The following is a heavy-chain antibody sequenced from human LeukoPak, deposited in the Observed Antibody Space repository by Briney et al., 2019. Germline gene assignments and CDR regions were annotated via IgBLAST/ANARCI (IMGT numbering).Heavy chain of an antibody. V-gene: IGHV3-21*01. CDR2: ISSSSSYI. D-gene: IGHD3-3*01. Sequence: GGSLRLSCAASGFTFSSYSMNWVRQAPGKGLEWVSSISSSSSYIYYADSVKGRFTISRDNAKNSLYLQMNSLRAEDTAVYYCAGARGPDYDFWSGYQGDFDYWGQGTLVTVSS. CDR3: AGARGPDYDFWSGYQGDFDY. CDR1: GFTFSSYS. J-gene: IGHJ4*02.